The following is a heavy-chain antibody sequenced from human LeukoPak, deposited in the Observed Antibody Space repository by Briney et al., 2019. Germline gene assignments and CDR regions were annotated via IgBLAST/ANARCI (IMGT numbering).Heavy chain of an antibody. J-gene: IGHJ6*03. CDR3: AKVYSPTYYYYYYMDV. CDR2: ISGSGGST. D-gene: IGHD6-13*01. Sequence: GASLRLSCAAAGFTFSNYGMKWVRQAPGKGLEWASAISGSGGSTYYADSVKGRFTISRDNSKNTLYQQMNSLRAEDTAVYYCAKVYSPTYYYYYYMDVWGKGTTVTVSS. V-gene: IGHV3-23*01. CDR1: GFTFSNYG.